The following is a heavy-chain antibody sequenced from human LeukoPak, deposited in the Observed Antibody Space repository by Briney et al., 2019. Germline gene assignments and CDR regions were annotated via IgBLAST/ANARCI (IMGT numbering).Heavy chain of an antibody. CDR2: ISYDGSNK. V-gene: IGHV3-30*18. CDR1: GFTFSSYG. J-gene: IGHJ1*01. D-gene: IGHD6-13*01. CDR3: AKVGRVYSSSWYAYFQH. Sequence: GGSLRLSCAASGFTFSSYGMHWVRQAPGKGLEWVAVISYDGSNKYYADSVKGRFTISRDNSKNTLYLQMNSLRAEDTAVYYCAKVGRVYSSSWYAYFQHWGQGTLVTVSS.